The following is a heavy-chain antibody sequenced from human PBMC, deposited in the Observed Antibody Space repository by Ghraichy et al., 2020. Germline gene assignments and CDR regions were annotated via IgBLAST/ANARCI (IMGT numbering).Heavy chain of an antibody. J-gene: IGHJ5*02. CDR1: GGSFSVYY. CDR3: AVTSYYDSSGYYR. CDR2: ISHSGRT. Sequence: SQTLSLTCAVYGGSFSVYYWSWIRQPPGTGLEWIGEISHSGRTNYNASLKSRVTISVDTSKNQFSLKLSSVTAADTAVYYCAVTSYYDSSGYYRWGQGTLVTVSS. V-gene: IGHV4-34*01. D-gene: IGHD3-22*01.